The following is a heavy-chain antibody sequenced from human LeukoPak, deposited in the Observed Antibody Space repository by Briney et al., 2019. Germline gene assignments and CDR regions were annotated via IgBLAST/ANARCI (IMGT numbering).Heavy chain of an antibody. J-gene: IGHJ4*02. Sequence: GGSLRLSCAASGFTFSSYWMHWVRQAPGMGLVWVSRINSDGSSTSYADSVKGRFTISRDNSKNTLYLQMNSLRAEDTAVYYCARAPYSSSWYQDYWGQGTLVTVSS. D-gene: IGHD6-13*01. CDR1: GFTFSSYW. CDR3: ARAPYSSSWYQDY. CDR2: INSDGSST. V-gene: IGHV3-74*01.